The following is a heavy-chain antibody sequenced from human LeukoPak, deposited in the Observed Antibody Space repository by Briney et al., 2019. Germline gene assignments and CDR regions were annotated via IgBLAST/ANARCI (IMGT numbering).Heavy chain of an antibody. D-gene: IGHD1-1*01. CDR2: ISSNGGST. J-gene: IGHJ6*02. CDR3: VNEVGTYYYGMDV. Sequence: GGSLRLSCSASGFTFSSYAMHWVRQAPGKGLEYVSAISSNGGSTYYADSVKGRFTISRDNSKNTLYLQMSSLRAEDTAVYYCVNEVGTYYYGMDVWGQGTTVTVSS. CDR1: GFTFSSYA. V-gene: IGHV3-64D*06.